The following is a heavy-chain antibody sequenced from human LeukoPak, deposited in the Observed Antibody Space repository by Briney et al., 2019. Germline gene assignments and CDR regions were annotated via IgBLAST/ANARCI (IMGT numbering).Heavy chain of an antibody. D-gene: IGHD5-18*01. V-gene: IGHV3-74*01. CDR3: ARAWDTVTVPGPFDY. Sequence: GGSLRLSCVASGFSFSGKWLHWVRQAPGKGLVWVSNIDSDGTTANYVDSVKGRFTIARDNAKNTLYLQMNSLRAEDTAVYYCARAWDTVTVPGPFDYWGQGTLVTVSS. CDR1: GFSFSGKW. J-gene: IGHJ4*02. CDR2: IDSDGTTA.